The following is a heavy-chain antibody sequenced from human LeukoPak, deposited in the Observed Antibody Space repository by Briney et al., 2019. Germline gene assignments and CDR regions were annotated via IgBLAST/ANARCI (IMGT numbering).Heavy chain of an antibody. CDR2: MYSGGST. D-gene: IGHD1-26*01. J-gene: IGHJ4*02. V-gene: IGHV3-53*01. Sequence: GGSLRLSCAASGFTVSSNYMSWVRQAPGKGLEWVSVMYSGGSTFYADSVKGRFTISRDNSKNTVYLQMNSLRAEDTAVYYCARVGSGSNWETDYWGQGTLVTVSS. CDR1: GFTVSSNY. CDR3: ARVGSGSNWETDY.